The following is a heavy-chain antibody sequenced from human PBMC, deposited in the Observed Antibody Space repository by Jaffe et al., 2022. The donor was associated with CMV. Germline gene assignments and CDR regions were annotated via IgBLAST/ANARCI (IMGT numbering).Heavy chain of an antibody. CDR1: GFTFNTYA. CDR3: AMVDYSTTSDY. D-gene: IGHD6-13*01. J-gene: IGHJ4*02. Sequence: EVQLLESGGGLVQPGGSLRLSCAASGFTFNTYAMTWVRQAPGKGLEWVSAISGSGFTTYYADSVKGRFTLSRDNSRNTLSLHMNSLRAEDTAVYYCAMVDYSTTSDYWGQGTLVTVSS. V-gene: IGHV3-23*01. CDR2: ISGSGFTT.